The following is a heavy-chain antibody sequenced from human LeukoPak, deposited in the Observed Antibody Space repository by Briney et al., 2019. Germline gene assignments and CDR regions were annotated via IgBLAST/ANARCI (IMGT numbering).Heavy chain of an antibody. D-gene: IGHD3-22*01. J-gene: IGHJ4*02. CDR3: ARGPTSYYDTTGYSSYFDY. CDR1: GFSFNHYA. V-gene: IGHV3-30-3*01. CDR2: ISYDGSNK. Sequence: GGSLRLSCAASGFSFNHYAMYWVRQAPGKGLEWVAVISYDGSNKYYADSVKGRFTISRDNSKNTLYVQMNSLRAEDTAVYYCARGPTSYYDTTGYSSYFDYWGQGTLVTVSS.